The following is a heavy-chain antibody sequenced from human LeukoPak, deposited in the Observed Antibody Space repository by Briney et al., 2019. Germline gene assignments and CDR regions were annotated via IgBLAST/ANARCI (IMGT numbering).Heavy chain of an antibody. CDR3: ARGRIASLSFDY. CDR2: IYYSGST. D-gene: IGHD2-21*01. Sequence: SETLSLTCTVSGGSISSSSYYWGWIRQPPGKGLEWIGSIYYSGSTYYNPSLKSRVTISVDTSKNQFSLKLSSVTAADTAVYYCARGRIASLSFDYWGQGTLVTVSS. CDR1: GGSISSSSYY. J-gene: IGHJ4*02. V-gene: IGHV4-39*07.